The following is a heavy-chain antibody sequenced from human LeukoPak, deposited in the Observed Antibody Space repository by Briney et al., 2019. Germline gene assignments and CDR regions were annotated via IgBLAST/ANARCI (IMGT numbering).Heavy chain of an antibody. CDR3: ARDPAGDLTIFGVVITTKTSHVNDY. D-gene: IGHD3-3*01. J-gene: IGHJ4*02. V-gene: IGHV3-30-3*01. Sequence: PGRSLRLSCAASGFTFSSYAMHWVRQAPGKGLEWVAVISYDGSNKYYADSVKGRFTISRDNSKNTLYLQMNSLRAEDTAVYYCARDPAGDLTIFGVVITTKTSHVNDYWGQGTLVTVSS. CDR1: GFTFSSYA. CDR2: ISYDGSNK.